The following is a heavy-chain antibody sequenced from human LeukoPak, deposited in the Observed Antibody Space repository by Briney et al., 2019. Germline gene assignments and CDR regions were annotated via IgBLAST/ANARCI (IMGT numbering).Heavy chain of an antibody. CDR3: ARVVNPGGDIVGAAEHDY. V-gene: IGHV1-18*01. D-gene: IGHD1-26*01. J-gene: IGHJ4*02. Sequence: SVKVSCKASGYTFTSYGISWVRQAPGQGLEWMGWISTYNGNTNYAQKLQGRVTITTDTSTSTAYMELRSLRSDDTAVYYCARVVNPGGDIVGAAEHDYWGQGTLVTVSS. CDR1: GYTFTSYG. CDR2: ISTYNGNT.